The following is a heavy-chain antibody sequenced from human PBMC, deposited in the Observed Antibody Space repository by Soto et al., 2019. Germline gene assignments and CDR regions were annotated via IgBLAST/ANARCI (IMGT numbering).Heavy chain of an antibody. D-gene: IGHD6-19*01. J-gene: IGHJ4*02. V-gene: IGHV3-21*06. CDR2: ISSRSTNI. CDR1: GFTFSCYS. CDR3: AKFTEPGYSSIWYYFEY. Sequence: AGGSLRLSCVGSGFTFSCYSMAWVRQAPGRGLEWVASISSRSTNIDYADSVKGRFTISRDNAKNLVSLQMSSLRGEDTALYYCAKFTEPGYSSIWYYFEYWGQGTPVTVSS.